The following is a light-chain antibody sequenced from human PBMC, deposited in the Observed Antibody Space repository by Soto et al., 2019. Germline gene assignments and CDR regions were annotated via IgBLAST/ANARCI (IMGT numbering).Light chain of an antibody. CDR1: NIGGKT. J-gene: IGLJ3*02. V-gene: IGLV3-21*04. CDR2: YDT. CDR3: HVWDSSRDHVV. Sequence: SSELTQPPSVSVAPGKTASITCGGNNIGGKTVHWFQQKPGQAPVVVLYYDTHRPSGIPERFSGSNSGNTATLTISRVEAGDEADYYCHVWDSSRDHVVFGGGTKLTVL.